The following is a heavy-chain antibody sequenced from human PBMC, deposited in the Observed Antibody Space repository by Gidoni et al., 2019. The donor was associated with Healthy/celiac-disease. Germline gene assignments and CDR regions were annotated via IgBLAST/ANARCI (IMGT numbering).Heavy chain of an antibody. CDR1: GGSISSGRYY. CDR3: ARGSGYYDILTGYKQWLPLDY. CDR2: IYTSGST. D-gene: IGHD3-9*01. Sequence: QVQLQESGPGLVKPSQTLSLTRTVSGGSISSGRYYWSWIRQPAGKGMEWIGRIYTSGSTNYNPSLKSRVTISVDTSKNQFSLKLSSVTAADTAVYYCARGSGYYDILTGYKQWLPLDYWGQGTLVTVSS. J-gene: IGHJ4*02. V-gene: IGHV4-61*02.